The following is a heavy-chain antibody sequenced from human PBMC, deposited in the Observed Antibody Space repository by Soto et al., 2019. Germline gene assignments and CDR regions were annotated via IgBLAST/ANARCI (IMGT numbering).Heavy chain of an antibody. Sequence: GASVKVSCKASGYTFTGYYMHWVRQAPGQGLEWMGWINPNSGGTNYAQKFQGWVTMTRDTSISTAYMELSRLRSEDTAVYYCAREIVVVVAATVPNYGMDVWGQGTTVTVSS. V-gene: IGHV1-2*04. CDR3: AREIVVVVAATVPNYGMDV. CDR2: INPNSGGT. CDR1: GYTFTGYY. D-gene: IGHD2-15*01. J-gene: IGHJ6*02.